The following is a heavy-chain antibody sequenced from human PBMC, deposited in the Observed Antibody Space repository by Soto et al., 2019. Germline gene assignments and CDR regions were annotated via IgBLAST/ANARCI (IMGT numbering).Heavy chain of an antibody. CDR3: TRDSPTT. Sequence: QVQLVESGGGVVQPGRSLRLSCAASGFTFSSYAMHWVRQAPGKGLEWVAVISYEGSNKYYADSVKGQFTISRENSKNKLYLQMNSLRAEDTAVYYCTRDSPTTWGQGTLVTVSS. CDR1: GFTFSSYA. V-gene: IGHV3-30-3*01. CDR2: ISYEGSNK. J-gene: IGHJ4*02. D-gene: IGHD4-17*01.